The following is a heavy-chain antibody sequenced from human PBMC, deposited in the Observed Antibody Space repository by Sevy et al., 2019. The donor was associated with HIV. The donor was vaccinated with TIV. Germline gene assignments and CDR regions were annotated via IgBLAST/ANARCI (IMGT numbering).Heavy chain of an antibody. CDR2: IRPDGSDK. V-gene: IGHV3-7*01. CDR3: ARGVGLDC. J-gene: IGHJ4*02. CDR1: GFTFSPYW. Sequence: GESLKISCAASGFTFSPYWMTWVRQAPGKGLEWVANIRPDGSDKYYVDSVKGRFTISRDKAKNSLYLQMNSLRADDMALYYCARGVGLDCWGQGALVTVSS. D-gene: IGHD1-26*01.